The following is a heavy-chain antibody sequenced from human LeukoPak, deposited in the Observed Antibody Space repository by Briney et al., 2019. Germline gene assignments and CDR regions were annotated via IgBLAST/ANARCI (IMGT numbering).Heavy chain of an antibody. J-gene: IGHJ4*02. D-gene: IGHD1-26*01. CDR1: GGSFSGYY. CDR2: INHSGST. CDR3: ARDPSGSYGFFDY. Sequence: PSETLSLTCAVYGGSFSGYYWSWIRQPPGKGMEWIGEINHSGSTNYNPSLKSRVTISVDTSKNQFSLKLSSVTAADTAVYYCARDPSGSYGFFDYWGQGTLVTVSS. V-gene: IGHV4-34*01.